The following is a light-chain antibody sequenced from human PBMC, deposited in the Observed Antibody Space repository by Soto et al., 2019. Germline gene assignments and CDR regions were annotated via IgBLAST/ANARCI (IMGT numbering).Light chain of an antibody. J-gene: IGKJ2*03. CDR1: QRVSSN. CDR2: GAS. Sequence: EIVRTQSPATLSVSPGERATLSCRASQRVSSNLAWYQQKPGQAPRLLIYGASTRATGIPARFSGSGSGTEFTRTISSLQSEDFAVYYCQQYNNWPPYSFGQGTKLEIK. CDR3: QQYNNWPPYS. V-gene: IGKV3-15*01.